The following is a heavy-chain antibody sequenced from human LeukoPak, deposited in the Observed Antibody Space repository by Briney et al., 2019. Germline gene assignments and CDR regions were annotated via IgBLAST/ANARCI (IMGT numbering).Heavy chain of an antibody. CDR3: ARDSYSGAFDI. Sequence: GGSLRLSCAASGFTFSGYWMSWARQAPGKGLEWVASIKQDGSEKYYVDSVKGRFTISRDNAKNSLYLQMNSLRAEDTAVYYCARDSYSGAFDIWGQGTMVTVSS. CDR2: IKQDGSEK. D-gene: IGHD2-21*01. CDR1: GFTFSGYW. V-gene: IGHV3-7*01. J-gene: IGHJ3*02.